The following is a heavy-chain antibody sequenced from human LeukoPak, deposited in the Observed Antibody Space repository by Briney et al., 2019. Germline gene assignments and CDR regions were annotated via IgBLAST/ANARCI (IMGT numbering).Heavy chain of an antibody. CDR1: GDSVSTNSAS. CDR3: ARANLVEDPSEWYWNYFDY. V-gene: IGHV6-1*01. CDR2: TYYRSKWYN. Sequence: SQTLSLTFAISGDSVSTNSASWNWIRQSPSRGLEWLGRTYYRSKWYNDYVFSVKGRITINPDTSNNQFSLQLSSVTPEDTAVYYCARANLVEDPSEWYWNYFDYWGRGALVTVSS. D-gene: IGHD6-19*01. J-gene: IGHJ4*02.